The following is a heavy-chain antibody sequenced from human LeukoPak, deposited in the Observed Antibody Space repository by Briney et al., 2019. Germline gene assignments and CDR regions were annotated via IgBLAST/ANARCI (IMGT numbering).Heavy chain of an antibody. D-gene: IGHD5-18*01. CDR3: ARASYDSYYYYMDV. CDR1: GGSISSGSYY. J-gene: IGHJ6*03. Sequence: SETLSLTCTVSGGSISSGSYYWSWIRQPAGKGLEWIGRIYTRGNTNYNPSLKSRATISLDTSKNQFSLKLNSVTAADTAVYYCARASYDSYYYYMDVWGKGTTVTISS. V-gene: IGHV4-61*02. CDR2: IYTRGNT.